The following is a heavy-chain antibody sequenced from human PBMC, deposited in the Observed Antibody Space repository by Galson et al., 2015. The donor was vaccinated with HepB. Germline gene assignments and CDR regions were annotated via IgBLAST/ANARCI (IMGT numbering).Heavy chain of an antibody. CDR2: IYHSGST. D-gene: IGHD3-10*01. J-gene: IGHJ5*02. Sequence: LSLTCTVSGYSISSGYYWGWIRQPPGKGLEWIGSIYHSGSTYYNPSLKSRVTISVDTSKNQFSLKLSSVTAADTAVYYCARAPGGTYYYGSGSYYNPRFDPWGQGTLVTVSS. CDR1: GYSISSGYY. CDR3: ARAPGGTYYYGSGSYYNPRFDP. V-gene: IGHV4-38-2*02.